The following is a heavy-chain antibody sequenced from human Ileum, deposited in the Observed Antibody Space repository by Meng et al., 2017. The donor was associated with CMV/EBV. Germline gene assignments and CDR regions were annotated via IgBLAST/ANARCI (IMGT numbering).Heavy chain of an antibody. CDR3: AKTGPYYFDY. Sequence: GGSLRLSCAASGFTFSSSPMSWVRQAPGKGLECVSAINPNGGSTYYIDSVKGRFTISRDNSKNTLYLQMDSLRAEDTAVYYCAKTGPYYFDYWGQGTLVTVSS. V-gene: IGHV3-23*01. CDR2: INPNGGST. CDR1: GFTFSSSP. J-gene: IGHJ4*02.